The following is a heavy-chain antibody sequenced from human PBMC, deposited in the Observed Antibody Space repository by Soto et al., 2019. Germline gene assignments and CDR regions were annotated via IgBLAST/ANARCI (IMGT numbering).Heavy chain of an antibody. CDR3: ARTYYGSGSSFDP. Sequence: TSETLSLTCTVSGDSISSSSYYWGWIRQPPGKGLEWIGYIYYSGSTNYNPSLKSRVTISVDTSKNQFSLKLSSVTAADTAVYYCARTYYGSGSSFDPWGQGTLVTVSS. J-gene: IGHJ5*02. V-gene: IGHV4-61*05. CDR1: GDSISSSSYY. D-gene: IGHD3-10*01. CDR2: IYYSGST.